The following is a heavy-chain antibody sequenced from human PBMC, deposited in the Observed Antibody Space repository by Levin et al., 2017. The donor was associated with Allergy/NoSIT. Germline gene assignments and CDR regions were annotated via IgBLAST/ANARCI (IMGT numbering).Heavy chain of an antibody. J-gene: IGHJ4*02. D-gene: IGHD6-19*01. V-gene: IGHV3-23*01. Sequence: GESLKISCAASGFTFCNYVMTWLRQAPGKGLEWVSSIGHKGDGIDYADSVKGRITISRDNSKNTLLLQMSGLRAEDTAVYYCARAVVALAVAKPFDSWGQGTLVSVSS. CDR2: IGHKGDGI. CDR3: ARAVVALAVAKPFDS. CDR1: GFTFCNYV.